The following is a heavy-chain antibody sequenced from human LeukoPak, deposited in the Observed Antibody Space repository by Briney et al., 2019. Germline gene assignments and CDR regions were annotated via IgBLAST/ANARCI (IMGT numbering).Heavy chain of an antibody. CDR1: GGSFSGYY. D-gene: IGHD2-2*01. CDR2: INHSGST. Sequence: SETLSLTCAVYGGSFSGYYWSWIRQPPGKGLEWIGEINHSGSTNYNPSLKSRVTISVDTSKNQLSLKLSYVTAADTAVYYCARERIVVVPAARSRFAPWGQGTLVTVSS. CDR3: ARERIVVVPAARSRFAP. V-gene: IGHV4-34*01. J-gene: IGHJ5*02.